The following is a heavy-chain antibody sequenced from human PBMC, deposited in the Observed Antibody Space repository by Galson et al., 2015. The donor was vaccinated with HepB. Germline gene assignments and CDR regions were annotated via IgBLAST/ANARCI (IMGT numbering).Heavy chain of an antibody. J-gene: IGHJ3*02. CDR2: ISWNSGSI. D-gene: IGHD2-2*02. CDR3: AKEKVPAAINDAFDI. CDR1: GFTFDDYA. V-gene: IGHV3-9*01. Sequence: SLRLSCAASGFTFDDYAMHWVRQAPGKGLEWVSGISWNSGSIGYADSVKGRFTISRDNAKNSLYLQMNSLRAEDTALYYCAKEKVPAAINDAFDIWGQGTMVTVSS.